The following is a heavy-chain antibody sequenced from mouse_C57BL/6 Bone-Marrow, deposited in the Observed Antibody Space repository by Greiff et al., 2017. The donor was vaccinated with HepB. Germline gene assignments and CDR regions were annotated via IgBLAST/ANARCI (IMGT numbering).Heavy chain of an antibody. D-gene: IGHD1-1*01. Sequence: VQLQQSGAELVKPGASVKLSCKASGYTFTSYWMQWVKQRPGQGLEWIGEIDPSDSYTNYNQKFKGKATLTVDTSSSTAYMQLSSLQSEDSAVYYGARGGVYYYFDYWGQGTTLTVSS. CDR3: ARGGVYYYFDY. CDR1: GYTFTSYW. J-gene: IGHJ2*01. CDR2: IDPSDSYT. V-gene: IGHV1-50*01.